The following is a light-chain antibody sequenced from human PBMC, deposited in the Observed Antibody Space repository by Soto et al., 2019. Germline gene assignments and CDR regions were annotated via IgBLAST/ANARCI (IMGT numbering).Light chain of an antibody. CDR1: QSITTY. CDR2: GTS. V-gene: IGKV1-39*01. Sequence: DIQMTQSPSSLSASVGDRVTITCRASQSITTYLNWYQQKPGKAPKLLIYGTSSLQTGVPSRFSGNGSGTDFTLTISRLEPEDSAVYYCQQYGSSPTFGQGTKVDIK. J-gene: IGKJ1*01. CDR3: QQYGSSPT.